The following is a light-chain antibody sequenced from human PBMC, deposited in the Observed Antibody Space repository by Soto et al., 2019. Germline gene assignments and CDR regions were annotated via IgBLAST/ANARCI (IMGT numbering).Light chain of an antibody. CDR2: GAS. V-gene: IGKV3-15*01. J-gene: IGKJ1*01. CDR1: QGLNRN. CDR3: NEYNTWPWT. Sequence: ETVLTQSPATLSVSPGETATVLSTTSQGLNRNLAWYQQKLGQAPRVLIYGASTRAAGIPARFSGSGSGTEFILTISSLQSEDFAVYYCNEYNTWPWTFGKGTKVDIK.